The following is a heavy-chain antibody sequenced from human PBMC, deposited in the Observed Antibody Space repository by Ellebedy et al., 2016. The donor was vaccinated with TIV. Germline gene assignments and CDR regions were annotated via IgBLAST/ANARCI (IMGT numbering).Heavy chain of an antibody. CDR3: ARRGSYGDYAVQINSWFDP. CDR2: IYQDGSDE. CDR1: GFSFRSYW. Sequence: GESLKISCAASGFSFRSYWMSWVRQAPGKGLEWVANIYQDGSDEYYVDSVKGRFPISRDNDNKALFLQMNSLRVEDTAVYYCARRGSYGDYAVQINSWFDPWGRGTLVTVSS. J-gene: IGHJ5*02. V-gene: IGHV3-7*01. D-gene: IGHD4-17*01.